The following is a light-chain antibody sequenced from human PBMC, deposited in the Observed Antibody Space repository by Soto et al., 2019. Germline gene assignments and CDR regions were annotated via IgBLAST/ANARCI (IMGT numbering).Light chain of an antibody. J-gene: IGKJ2*01. CDR3: QQSYNTPYT. CDR1: QGISIY. V-gene: IGKV1-39*01. CDR2: AAS. Sequence: DIQMTQSPSSLSASVGDRVTITCRASQGISIYLNWYHHKPGKAPKLLIYAASSLQSGVPSRFSGGGSGTDFTLTISSLQPEDFATYYCQQSYNTPYTFGQGTKLEI.